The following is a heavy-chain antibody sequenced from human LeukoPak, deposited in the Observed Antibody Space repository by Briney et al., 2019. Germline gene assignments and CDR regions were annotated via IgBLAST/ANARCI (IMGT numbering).Heavy chain of an antibody. CDR2: ISDSGGST. CDR3: AKSYYDFWSGYYQTFDY. J-gene: IGHJ4*02. V-gene: IGHV3-23*01. CDR1: GFTFSSYG. D-gene: IGHD3-3*01. Sequence: GGSLRLSCAASGFTFSSYGMSWVRQAPGKGLEWVSAISDSGGSTYYADSVKGRFTISRDNSMNTLYLQMNSLRAEDTAVYYCAKSYYDFWSGYYQTFDYWGQGTLVTVSS.